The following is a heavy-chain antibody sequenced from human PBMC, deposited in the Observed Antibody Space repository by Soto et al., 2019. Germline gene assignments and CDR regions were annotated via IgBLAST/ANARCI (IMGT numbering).Heavy chain of an antibody. CDR3: ARDQGYYDSSGYLYYFDY. J-gene: IGHJ4*02. D-gene: IGHD3-22*01. V-gene: IGHV3-21*01. CDR2: ISSSSSYI. Sequence: GGSLRLSCAASGFTFSSYSMNWVRQAPEKGLEWVSSISSSSSYIYYADSVKGRFTISRDNAKNSLYLQMNSLRAEDTAVYYCARDQGYYDSSGYLYYFDYWGQGTLVTVSS. CDR1: GFTFSSYS.